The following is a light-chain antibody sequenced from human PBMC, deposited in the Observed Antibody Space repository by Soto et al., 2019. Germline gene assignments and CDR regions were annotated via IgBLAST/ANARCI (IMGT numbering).Light chain of an antibody. V-gene: IGKV3-15*01. CDR3: QPYNNWPLT. Sequence: IVLTQSPATLSLSPGERATLSCRAIQSVSSYLAWYQHKPGQTPRLLIYDTSTRATGVPTRFSGSRSGAEFTLTINSLQSEDFAVYYCQPYNNWPLTFGGGTKV. CDR1: QSVSSY. CDR2: DTS. J-gene: IGKJ4*01.